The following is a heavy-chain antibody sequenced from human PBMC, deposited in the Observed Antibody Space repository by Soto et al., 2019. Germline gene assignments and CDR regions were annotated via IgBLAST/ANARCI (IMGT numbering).Heavy chain of an antibody. D-gene: IGHD5-18*01. Sequence: GGSLRLSCAASGFTFDDYAMHWVRQAPGKGLEWVSGISWNSGSIGYADSVKGRFTISRDNAKNSLYLQMNSLRAEDTALYYCAKARGYSYGPGAFDIWGRGTMVTVSS. J-gene: IGHJ3*02. CDR3: AKARGYSYGPGAFDI. V-gene: IGHV3-9*01. CDR2: ISWNSGSI. CDR1: GFTFDDYA.